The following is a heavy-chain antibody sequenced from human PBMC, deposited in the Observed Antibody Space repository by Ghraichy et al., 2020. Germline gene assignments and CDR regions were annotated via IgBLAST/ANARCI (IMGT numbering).Heavy chain of an antibody. CDR1: GGSISSYY. V-gene: IGHV4-59*01. D-gene: IGHD5-12*01. Sequence: SQTLSLTCTVSGGSISSYYWSWIRQPPGKGLEWIGYIYYSGSTNYNPSLKSRVTISVDTSKNQFSLKLSSVTAADTAVYYCARLEGRLGSGGYDFDYWGQGTLVTVSS. J-gene: IGHJ4*02. CDR2: IYYSGST. CDR3: ARLEGRLGSGGYDFDY.